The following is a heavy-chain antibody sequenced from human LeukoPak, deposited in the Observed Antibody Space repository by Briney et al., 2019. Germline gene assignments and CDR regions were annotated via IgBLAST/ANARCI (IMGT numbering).Heavy chain of an antibody. D-gene: IGHD5-18*01. V-gene: IGHV1-2*02. Sequence: ASVTVSRKSSVYTFTGYYMHWVRQAPGQGLEWMGWINPNSGGTNYSQKFQGRVTMTMDTSISKAYVELSRLRSDDTAVYYCARVSYSYGFGDFDYWGQGTLVTVSS. CDR2: INPNSGGT. CDR1: VYTFTGYY. J-gene: IGHJ4*02. CDR3: ARVSYSYGFGDFDY.